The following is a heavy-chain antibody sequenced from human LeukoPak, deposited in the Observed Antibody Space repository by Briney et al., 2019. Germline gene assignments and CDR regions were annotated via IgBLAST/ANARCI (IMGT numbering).Heavy chain of an antibody. CDR1: GYTFTTYF. J-gene: IGHJ4*02. CDR3: ARGKGSWLQEENLFDY. D-gene: IGHD5-24*01. Sequence: ASVKVSCKASGYTFTTYFIHWVRQAPGQGLEWMGIINPSGGSTSYAQKFQGRVTMTRDMSTSTVYMELSSLRSADTAVYYCARGKGSWLQEENLFDYWGQGTLVTVSS. CDR2: INPSGGST. V-gene: IGHV1-46*01.